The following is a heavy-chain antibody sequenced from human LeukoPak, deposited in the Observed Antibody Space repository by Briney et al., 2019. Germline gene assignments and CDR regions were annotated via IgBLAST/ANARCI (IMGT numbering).Heavy chain of an antibody. J-gene: IGHJ4*02. CDR1: GGSISSGGYY. Sequence: SETLSLTCTVSGGSISSGGYYWSWIRQHPGKGLEWIGYIYYSGSTYYNPSLKSRVTISVDTSKNQFSLKLSSVTAADTAVYYCARGGFGYGDYDRIFDYWGQGTLVTVSS. D-gene: IGHD4-17*01. CDR3: ARGGFGYGDYDRIFDY. V-gene: IGHV4-31*03. CDR2: IYYSGST.